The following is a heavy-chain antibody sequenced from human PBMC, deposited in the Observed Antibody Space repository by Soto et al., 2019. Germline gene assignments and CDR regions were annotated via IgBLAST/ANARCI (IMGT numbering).Heavy chain of an antibody. Sequence: ASVKVSCKVSGDTFTSYGISWVRHAPGQGLEWMAWIRAYNGNTNYAQKLPGRVTMTTDTSTITAYMELRSLRSADTAVYYCARLRRGYDFWSGYYTDYYYYGMDVWGQGTTVTVYS. D-gene: IGHD3-3*01. CDR2: IRAYNGNT. CDR1: GDTFTSYG. V-gene: IGHV1-18*04. J-gene: IGHJ6*02. CDR3: ARLRRGYDFWSGYYTDYYYYGMDV.